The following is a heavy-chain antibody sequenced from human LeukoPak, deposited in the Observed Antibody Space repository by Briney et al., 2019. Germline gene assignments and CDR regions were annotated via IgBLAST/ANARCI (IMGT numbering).Heavy chain of an antibody. CDR3: ARASGTDSSGYLQIDY. J-gene: IGHJ4*02. V-gene: IGHV3-74*01. Sequence: GGSLRLSCAASGFTFSRSWMHWVRQAPGKGLVWLSRINSDGGDTTYADSVKGRFTIPRDNAKNTLYLQMNSLRAEDTAMYYCARASGTDSSGYLQIDYWGQGTLVTVSS. D-gene: IGHD3-22*01. CDR1: GFTFSRSW. CDR2: INSDGGDT.